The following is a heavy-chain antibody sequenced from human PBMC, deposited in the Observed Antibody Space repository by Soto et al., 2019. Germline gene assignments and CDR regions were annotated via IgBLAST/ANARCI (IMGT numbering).Heavy chain of an antibody. J-gene: IGHJ6*02. D-gene: IGHD4-4*01. CDR3: AKSVSEGLYYYYGMDV. CDR1: GFTLSSYA. V-gene: IGHV3-23*01. Sequence: GGSLRLSCAASGFTLSSYAMSWVRQAPGKGLEWVSAISGSGGSTYYADSVKGRFTISRDNSKNTLYLQMNSLRAEDTAVYYCAKSVSEGLYYYYGMDVWGQGTTVTIYS. CDR2: ISGSGGST.